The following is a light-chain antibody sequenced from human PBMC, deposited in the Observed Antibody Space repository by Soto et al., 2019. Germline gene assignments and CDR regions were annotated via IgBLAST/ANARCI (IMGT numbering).Light chain of an antibody. CDR3: QHYGSLPTT. J-gene: IGKJ1*01. V-gene: IGKV3-20*01. CDR2: GAS. Sequence: EIVLTQSPGTLSLSPGERATLSCRASQSVSSTYLIWYQQKPGQAPRLLIYGASSRATGVPDRFSGGGSGTDFTLTISRLEPEDLAVYYCQHYGSLPTTFGQGTKVDIK. CDR1: QSVSSTY.